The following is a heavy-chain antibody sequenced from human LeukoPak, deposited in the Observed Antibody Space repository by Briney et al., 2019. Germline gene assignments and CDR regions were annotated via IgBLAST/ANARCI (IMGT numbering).Heavy chain of an antibody. CDR1: GFTFSSYA. D-gene: IGHD3-16*02. J-gene: IGHJ5*02. V-gene: IGHV3-23*01. Sequence: GGSLRLSCAASGFTFSSYAMSWVRQVPGKGLEWVSAISGSGGSAYYADSVKGRFTISRDNSKNTLYLQMNSLRAEDTAVYYCAKDRNVRGSYLSWGQGTLVTVSS. CDR2: ISGSGGSA. CDR3: AKDRNVRGSYLS.